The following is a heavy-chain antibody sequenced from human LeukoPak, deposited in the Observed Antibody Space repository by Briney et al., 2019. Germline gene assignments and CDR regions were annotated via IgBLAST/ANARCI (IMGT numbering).Heavy chain of an antibody. D-gene: IGHD3-9*01. CDR2: IYYSGST. V-gene: IGHV4-59*01. CDR3: ARDPWDYDILTGYYVNWFDP. CDR1: GGSISSYY. Sequence: SETLSLTCTVSGGSISSYYWSWLRQPPGKGLEWIGYIYYSGSTNYNPSLTSRVNISVDTSKNQFSLKLSSVTAADTAVYYCARDPWDYDILTGYYVNWFDPWGQGTLVTVSS. J-gene: IGHJ5*02.